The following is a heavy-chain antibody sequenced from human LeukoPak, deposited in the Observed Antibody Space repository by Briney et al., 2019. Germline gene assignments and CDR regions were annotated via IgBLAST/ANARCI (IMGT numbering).Heavy chain of an antibody. CDR2: IIPILGIA. V-gene: IGHV1-69*04. J-gene: IGHJ6*03. Sequence: SVKVSCKASGGTFSSYAISWVRQAPGQGLEWMGRIIPILGIANYAQKFQGRVTITADKSTSTAYMELSSLRSEDTAVYYCARDGDYDFWSGYYDYYYMDVWGKGTTVTVSS. D-gene: IGHD3-3*01. CDR1: GGTFSSYA. CDR3: ARDGDYDFWSGYYDYYYMDV.